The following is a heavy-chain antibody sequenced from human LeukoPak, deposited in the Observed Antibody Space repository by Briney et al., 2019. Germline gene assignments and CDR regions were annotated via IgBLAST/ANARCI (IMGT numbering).Heavy chain of an antibody. CDR3: ARVDPDSSSTLEVFDY. V-gene: IGHV4-61*01. CDR2: IYYSGST. CDR1: VGSVSSSTYY. Sequence: SETLSLTCTVSVGSVSSSTYYWSWIRQPPGKGLEWIGYIYYSGSTNYNPSLKSRVTISVDTSKNQFSLKLSSVTAADTAVYYCARVDPDSSSTLEVFDYWGQGTLVTVSS. J-gene: IGHJ4*02. D-gene: IGHD6-6*01.